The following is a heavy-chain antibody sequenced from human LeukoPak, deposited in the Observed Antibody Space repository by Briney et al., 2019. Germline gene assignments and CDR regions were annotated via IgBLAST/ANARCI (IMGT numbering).Heavy chain of an antibody. V-gene: IGHV3-23*01. CDR2: ISGSGGST. Sequence: GGSLGLSCAASGFTFSSYAMSWVRQAPGKGLEWVSGISGSGGSTYYADSVKGRFTISRDNSKNTLYLQMNSLRAEDTAVYYCAKSGLLVPTTISLDYWGQGTLVTVSS. CDR1: GFTFSSYA. J-gene: IGHJ4*02. D-gene: IGHD2-2*01. CDR3: AKSGLLVPTTISLDY.